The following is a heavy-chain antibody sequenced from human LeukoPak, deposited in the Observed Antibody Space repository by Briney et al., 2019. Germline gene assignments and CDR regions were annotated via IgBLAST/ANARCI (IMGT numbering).Heavy chain of an antibody. Sequence: ASVKVSCKASGYTFTDYYMHWVRQAPGQWFEWMGWINPNDGDTNYAQKFQGRVTMTRDTSISTAHMEVSRLRSDDTAVYYCARANFLYCSSTTCLFDYWGQGTLVTVSS. D-gene: IGHD2-2*01. CDR3: ARANFLYCSSTTCLFDY. J-gene: IGHJ4*02. V-gene: IGHV1-2*02. CDR2: INPNDGDT. CDR1: GYTFTDYY.